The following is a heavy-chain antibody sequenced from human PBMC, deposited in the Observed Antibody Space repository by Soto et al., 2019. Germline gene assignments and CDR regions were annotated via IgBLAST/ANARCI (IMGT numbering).Heavy chain of an antibody. V-gene: IGHV1-8*01. Sequence: QVQLVQSGAEVKKPGASVKVSCKASGYTFTSYDINWVRQATGQGLEWMGWMNPNSGNTGYAHKFQGRFTMTRETSTSTDYMELSSLRSEDTAVYYWARGGDFQGCYYWGQGTLVSVSS. CDR3: ARGGDFQGCYY. D-gene: IGHD3-16*01. J-gene: IGHJ4*02. CDR2: MNPNSGNT. CDR1: GYTFTSYD.